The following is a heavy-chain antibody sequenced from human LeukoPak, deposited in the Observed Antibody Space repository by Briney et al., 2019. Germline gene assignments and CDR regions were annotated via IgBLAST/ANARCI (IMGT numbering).Heavy chain of an antibody. CDR3: AKSGGLSGSGRLGMDV. CDR2: ISGSGGST. CDR1: GFTFSSYA. J-gene: IGHJ6*02. Sequence: HPGGSLRLSCAASGFTFSSYAMSWVRQAPGKGLEWVSAISGSGGSTYYADSVKGRFTISRDNSKNTLYLQMNSLRAEDTAVYYCAKSGGLSGSGRLGMDVWGQGTTVTVSS. D-gene: IGHD3-10*01. V-gene: IGHV3-23*01.